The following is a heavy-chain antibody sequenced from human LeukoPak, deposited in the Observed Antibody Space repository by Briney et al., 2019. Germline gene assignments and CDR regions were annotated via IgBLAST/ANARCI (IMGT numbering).Heavy chain of an antibody. CDR3: ARYWGPYDNSGAYFDY. CDR1: GDSISSSSYY. Sequence: SETLSLTCTVSGDSISSSSYYWVWLRQPPGKGLEWIAPIYYSGSTYYNPSLKSRVTISVDTSKNQFSLKLSSVTAADTAMYYCARYWGPYDNSGAYFDYWGQGTLVTVSS. D-gene: IGHD3-22*01. CDR2: IYYSGST. J-gene: IGHJ4*02. V-gene: IGHV4-39*01.